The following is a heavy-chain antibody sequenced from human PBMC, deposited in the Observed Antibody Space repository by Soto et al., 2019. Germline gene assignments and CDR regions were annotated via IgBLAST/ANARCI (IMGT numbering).Heavy chain of an antibody. D-gene: IGHD3-16*01. V-gene: IGHV3-23*01. CDR2: IGGSDGRT. CDR1: GFTFTNYA. Sequence: EVQLLESGGGLVQPAGSLRLSCAASGFTFTNYAMRWVRQAPGKGLEWISTIGGSDGRTYYADSVKGRFTISKDNSKNTLYLQRNNLRAEDTAIYYCARRGSDYSYFDYWGQGTLVTVSS. J-gene: IGHJ4*02. CDR3: ARRGSDYSYFDY.